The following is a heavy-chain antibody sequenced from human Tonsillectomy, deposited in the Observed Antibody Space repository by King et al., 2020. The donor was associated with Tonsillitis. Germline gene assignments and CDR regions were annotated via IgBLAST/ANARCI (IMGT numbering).Heavy chain of an antibody. J-gene: IGHJ4*02. D-gene: IGHD3-16*01. CDR3: TSKGYLGGTSQWSDG. CDR2: IKSEDDGGTI. V-gene: IGHV3-15*01. Sequence: VQLVESGGGFVKPGGTLRLSCGGSGLTFSKAWMTWVRQAPGKGLEWVGRIKSEDDGGTIDYAAPVKDRFIISRDASKNALYLQLNSLIPEDTAMYYCTSKGYLGGTSQWSDGGGAGTLVTVSS. CDR1: GLTFSKAW.